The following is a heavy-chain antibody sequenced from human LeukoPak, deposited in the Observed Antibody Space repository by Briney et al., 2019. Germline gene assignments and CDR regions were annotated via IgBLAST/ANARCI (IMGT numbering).Heavy chain of an antibody. CDR1: GGTFSSYA. Sequence: SVKVSCKASGGTFSSYAISLVRQAPGQGLEWMGGIIPIFGTANYAQKFQGRVTITADESTSTAYMELSSLRSEDTAVYYCARARIAVAGFDYWGQGTLVTVSS. CDR3: ARARIAVAGFDY. J-gene: IGHJ4*02. D-gene: IGHD6-19*01. CDR2: IIPIFGTA. V-gene: IGHV1-69*01.